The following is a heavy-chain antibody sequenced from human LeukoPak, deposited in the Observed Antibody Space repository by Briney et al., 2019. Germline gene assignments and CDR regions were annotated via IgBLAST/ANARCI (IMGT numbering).Heavy chain of an antibody. D-gene: IGHD6-19*01. CDR3: AKVGTGYSSGWYDEGFDY. CDR2: ISYDGSNK. J-gene: IGHJ4*02. Sequence: PGGSLRLSCAASGFTFSSYGMHWVRQAPGKGLEWVAVISYDGSNKYYADSVKGRSTISRDNSKNTLYLQMNSLRAEDTAVYYCAKVGTGYSSGWYDEGFDYWGQGTLVTVSS. V-gene: IGHV3-30*18. CDR1: GFTFSSYG.